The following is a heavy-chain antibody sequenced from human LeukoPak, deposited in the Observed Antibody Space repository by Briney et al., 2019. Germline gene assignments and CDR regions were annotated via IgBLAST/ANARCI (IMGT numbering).Heavy chain of an antibody. Sequence: SETLSLTCAVYGGSFSGYYWSWIRQPPGKGLEWIGEINHSGSTNYNPSLKSRVTISVDTSKNQFSLKLSSVTAADTAVYYCAREGIAVAGKGDGYWGQGTLVTVSS. CDR2: INHSGST. V-gene: IGHV4-34*01. J-gene: IGHJ4*02. CDR1: GGSFSGYY. CDR3: AREGIAVAGKGDGY. D-gene: IGHD6-19*01.